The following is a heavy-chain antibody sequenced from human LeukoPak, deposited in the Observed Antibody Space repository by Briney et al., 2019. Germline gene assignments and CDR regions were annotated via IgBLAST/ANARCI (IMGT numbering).Heavy chain of an antibody. Sequence: PSETLSLTCAVSGYSISSGYYWGWIRQPPGKGLEWIGSIYHSGSTYYNPSLKSRVTISVDTSKNQFSLKLSSVTAAGTAVFYCARQVGSVVLEWLPRSSYWYFDLWGRGTLVTVSS. V-gene: IGHV4-38-2*01. J-gene: IGHJ2*01. CDR2: IYHSGST. CDR1: GYSISSGYY. D-gene: IGHD3-3*01. CDR3: ARQVGSVVLEWLPRSSYWYFDL.